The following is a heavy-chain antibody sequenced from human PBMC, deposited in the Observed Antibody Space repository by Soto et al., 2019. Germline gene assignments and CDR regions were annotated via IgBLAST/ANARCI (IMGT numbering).Heavy chain of an antibody. V-gene: IGHV3-33*01. CDR3: VRDFVVHTDRTWLGMDV. Sequence: QVQLVESGGGVVQPGRSLRLSCAASGFSFSTYGMHWVRQTPGRGLDWVAVIWYDGSNEYYADSVKGRFTISRDNSKSELALKMHRLRAEDTAVYYCVRDFVVHTDRTWLGMDVWGQVTTVTV. D-gene: IGHD2-21*01. CDR1: GFSFSTYG. J-gene: IGHJ6*02. CDR2: IWYDGSNE.